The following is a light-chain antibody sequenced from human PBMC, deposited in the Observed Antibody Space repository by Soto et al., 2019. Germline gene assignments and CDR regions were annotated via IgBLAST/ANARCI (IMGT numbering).Light chain of an antibody. Sequence: AIQMTQSPSSLSASVGDRVTITCRASQAIRKDLGWYQQKPGKAPKLLIYGASSLQSGVPSRFSGSGSGTDFTLTISSLQPEDFATYYCLQGYNYPRTFGQGTKV. J-gene: IGKJ1*01. V-gene: IGKV1-6*01. CDR2: GAS. CDR3: LQGYNYPRT. CDR1: QAIRKD.